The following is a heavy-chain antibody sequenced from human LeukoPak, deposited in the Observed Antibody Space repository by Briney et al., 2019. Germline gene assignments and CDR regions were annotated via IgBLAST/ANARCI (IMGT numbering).Heavy chain of an antibody. CDR2: ISGSGGSR. CDR1: GFTFSSYA. V-gene: IGHV3-23*01. J-gene: IGHJ4*02. CDR3: AKDPRSGYGDDY. D-gene: IGHD5-12*01. Sequence: AGGSLRLSCAASGFTFSSYAMSWVRQAPGKGLEWVSAISGSGGSRYYADSVKGRFTISRDNSKNTLYLQMNSLRAEDTAVYYCAKDPRSGYGDDYWGQGTLVTVSS.